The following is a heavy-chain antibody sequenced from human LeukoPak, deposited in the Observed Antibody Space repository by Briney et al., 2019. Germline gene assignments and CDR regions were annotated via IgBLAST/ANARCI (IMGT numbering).Heavy chain of an antibody. CDR2: IYPGDSGT. CDR1: GYRFANYW. CDR3: ASTARGWYGAFDY. D-gene: IGHD6-19*01. J-gene: IGHJ4*02. Sequence: GESLKISWKGSGYRFANYWIGWVRQMPGKGLEWMGIIYPGDSGTRYSPSFQGQVTISADKSISTAYLQWSSLKASDTAMYYCASTARGWYGAFDYWGQGTPVTVSS. V-gene: IGHV5-51*01.